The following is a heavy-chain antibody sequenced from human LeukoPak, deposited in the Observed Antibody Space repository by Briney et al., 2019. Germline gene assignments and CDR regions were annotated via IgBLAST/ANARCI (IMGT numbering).Heavy chain of an antibody. J-gene: IGHJ5*02. Sequence: PSETLSLTCTVSGGSITSHFWSWIRQPPGKGLEWIGYVFHRGSTNYNPSLKSRVTISVDTSKNQISLRVTSVTAADTAVYYCARGGSREAFFSSGFDPWGQGALVTVSS. D-gene: IGHD1-26*01. CDR1: GGSITSHF. CDR3: ARGGSREAFFSSGFDP. CDR2: VFHRGST. V-gene: IGHV4-59*11.